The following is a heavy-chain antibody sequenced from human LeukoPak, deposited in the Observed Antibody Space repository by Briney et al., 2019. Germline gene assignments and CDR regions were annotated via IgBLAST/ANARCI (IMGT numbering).Heavy chain of an antibody. CDR2: IYYSGST. V-gene: IGHV4-39*01. Sequence: SETLSLTCTVSGGSISSSSYYWGWIRQPPGKGLEWIGSIYYSGSTYYNPSLKCRVTISVDTSKNQFSLKLSSVTAADTAVYYCASIAVAGTNFDYWGQGTLVTVSS. D-gene: IGHD6-19*01. CDR3: ASIAVAGTNFDY. CDR1: GGSISSSSYY. J-gene: IGHJ4*02.